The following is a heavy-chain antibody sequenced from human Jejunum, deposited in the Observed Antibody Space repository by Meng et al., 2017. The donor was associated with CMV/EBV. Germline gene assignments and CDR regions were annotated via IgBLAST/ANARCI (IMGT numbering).Heavy chain of an antibody. CDR3: ARSQMYYYDSSDYTQAGY. D-gene: IGHD3-22*01. Sequence: TGYYRDWVRQATGQGLGWMGRLNPSSGVSTYAQTFQGRVTMTRDTSISTIYMELYGLTSGDTAVYYCARSQMYYYDSSDYTQAGYWGQGTQVTVSS. CDR2: LNPSSGVS. V-gene: IGHV1-2*02. CDR1: TGYY. J-gene: IGHJ4*02.